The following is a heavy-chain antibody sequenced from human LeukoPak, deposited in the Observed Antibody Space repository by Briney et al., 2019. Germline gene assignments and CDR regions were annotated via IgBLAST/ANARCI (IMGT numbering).Heavy chain of an antibody. CDR2: FLSDGSRT. V-gene: IGHV3-74*01. CDR1: GFTFSSYW. D-gene: IGHD3-10*02. Sequence: GGSLRLSCAASGFTFSSYWMHWVRQGPGKGLVWVSRFLSDGSRTTYADSVKGRFTISGDNAKNTLYLQMNSLRAEDTAVYYCAELGITMIGGVWGKGTTVTISS. J-gene: IGHJ6*04. CDR3: AELGITMIGGV.